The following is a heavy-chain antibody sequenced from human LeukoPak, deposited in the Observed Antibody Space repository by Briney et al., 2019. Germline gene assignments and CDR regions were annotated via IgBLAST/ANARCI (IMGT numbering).Heavy chain of an antibody. CDR2: ISISSSYR. CDR1: GFTFSSYT. J-gene: IGHJ5*02. D-gene: IGHD2-21*02. V-gene: IGHV3-21*06. Sequence: GGSLRLSCAASGFTFSSYTMNWVRQAPGKGLEWVSSISISSSYRYYADSVKGRFTISRDNTQNTLYLQMNSLRAEDTAVYYCAREVAYCAGDCSPAWGQGIPVTVSS. CDR3: AREVAYCAGDCSPA.